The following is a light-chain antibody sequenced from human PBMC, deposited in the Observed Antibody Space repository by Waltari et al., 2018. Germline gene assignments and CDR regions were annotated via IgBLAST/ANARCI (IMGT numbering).Light chain of an antibody. CDR3: SSYTTSSAPGV. Sequence: QSALTQPASVSGPAGQSITISCPGPDSDVGDYDLLFCYQPHPGKAPHLIIYEVSNRPSVISNRFSASKSGHTASLTISGLQAEDEADYYCSSYTTSSAPGVFGTGTRVTVL. V-gene: IGLV2-14*01. J-gene: IGLJ1*01. CDR1: DSDVGDYDL. CDR2: EVS.